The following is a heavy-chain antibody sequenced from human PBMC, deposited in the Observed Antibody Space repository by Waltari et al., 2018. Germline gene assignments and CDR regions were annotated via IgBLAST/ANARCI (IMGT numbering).Heavy chain of an antibody. D-gene: IGHD4-4*01. CDR2: IYTSGGT. J-gene: IGHJ4*02. Sequence: QVQLQESGPGLVKPSETLSLTCTVSGGSISSYYWSWIRQPAGKGLEWIGRIYTSGGTNYNPALKSRVTIAVDKSKNQVSLKLSSVTAADTAVYYCARQSNPNIYFDYWGQGTLVTVSS. CDR1: GGSISSYY. CDR3: ARQSNPNIYFDY. V-gene: IGHV4-4*07.